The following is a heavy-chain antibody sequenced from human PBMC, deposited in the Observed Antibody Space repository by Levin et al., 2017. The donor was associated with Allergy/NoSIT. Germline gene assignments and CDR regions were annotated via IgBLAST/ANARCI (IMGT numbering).Heavy chain of an antibody. J-gene: IGHJ1*01. Sequence: GSLRLSCAVYGGSFSGYYWTWIRQPPGKGLEWIGEINHSGSTNYNPSLKSRVTISLDTSKNQFALKVSSVTAADTAAYYCARGGSASNRLASWGQGTLVTVSS. D-gene: IGHD3-10*01. V-gene: IGHV4-34*01. CDR2: INHSGST. CDR3: ARGGSASNRLAS. CDR1: GGSFSGYY.